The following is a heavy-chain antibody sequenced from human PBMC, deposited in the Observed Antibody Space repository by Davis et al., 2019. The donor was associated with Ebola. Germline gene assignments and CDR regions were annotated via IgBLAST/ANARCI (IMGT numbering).Heavy chain of an antibody. Sequence: GESLKISCSASGFTFSSYTMHWVRQAPGKGLEYVSTISSSGGSTSYADSVKGRFTISRDNYKNTLYLQMNSLRAEDTAIYYCAREIYESSNGWYGPDYWGQGTLVTVSS. CDR2: ISSSGGST. D-gene: IGHD6-19*01. J-gene: IGHJ4*02. CDR1: GFTFSSYT. CDR3: AREIYESSNGWYGPDY. V-gene: IGHV3-64*04.